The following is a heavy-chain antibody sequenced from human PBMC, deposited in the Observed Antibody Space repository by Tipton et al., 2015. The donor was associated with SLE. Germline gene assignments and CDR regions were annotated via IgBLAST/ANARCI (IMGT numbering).Heavy chain of an antibody. CDR3: ARGSRDSIYYYYYMDV. CDR2: INHSGST. J-gene: IGHJ6*03. Sequence: LRLSCAVYGGSFSGYYWSWIRQPPGKGLEWIGEINHSGSTNYNPSLKSRVTISVDTSKNQFSLKLSSVTAADTALYYCARGSRDSIYYYYYMDVWGKGTTVTVSS. D-gene: IGHD2-15*01. CDR1: GGSFSGYY. V-gene: IGHV4-34*01.